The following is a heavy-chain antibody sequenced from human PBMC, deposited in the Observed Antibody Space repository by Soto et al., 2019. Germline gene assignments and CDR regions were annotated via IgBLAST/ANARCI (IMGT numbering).Heavy chain of an antibody. CDR3: ARLAVAGTRVKYYFDY. CDR1: GYTFTSYY. Sequence: VKVPCKASGYTFTSYYMHWVRQAPGQGLEWMGIINPSGGSTSYAQKFQGRVTMTRDTSTSTVYMELSSLRSEDTAVYYCARLAVAGTRVKYYFDYWGQGTLVTVSS. V-gene: IGHV1-46*01. D-gene: IGHD6-19*01. J-gene: IGHJ4*02. CDR2: INPSGGST.